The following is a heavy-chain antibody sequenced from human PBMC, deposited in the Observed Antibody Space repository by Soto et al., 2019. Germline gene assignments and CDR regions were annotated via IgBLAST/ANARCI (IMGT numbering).Heavy chain of an antibody. CDR2: IYYSGTT. D-gene: IGHD5-12*01. V-gene: IGHV4-31*03. J-gene: IGHJ5*01. CDR3: ARDRGYGDFDS. CDR1: GAFISSGDHY. Sequence: SETLSLTCTVSGAFISSGDHYWGWIRQHPGKGLEWIGYIYYSGTTYYNPSLQSRGTISVDTSKNQFSLKGSSVTAADAAVYYCARDRGYGDFDSWGQGTLVTVSS.